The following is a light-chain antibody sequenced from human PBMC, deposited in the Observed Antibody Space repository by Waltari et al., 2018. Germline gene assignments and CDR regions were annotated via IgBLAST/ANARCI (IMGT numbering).Light chain of an antibody. J-gene: IGKJ2*01. CDR2: WAS. V-gene: IGKV4-1*01. Sequence: DIVMTQSPDSLAVSLGERATINCKSSQSVLYSSNNKNYLAWYQQKPGQPPKLLIYWASTRESGVPDRFSGSGSETDFTLTVSSLQAEDVAVYYCQQYYSTPTFGQGTKLE. CDR3: QQYYSTPT. CDR1: QSVLYSSNNKNY.